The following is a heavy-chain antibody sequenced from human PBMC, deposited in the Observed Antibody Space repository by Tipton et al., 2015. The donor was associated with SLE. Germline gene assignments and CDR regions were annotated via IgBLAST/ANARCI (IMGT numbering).Heavy chain of an antibody. D-gene: IGHD4-17*01. Sequence: TLSLTCAVSGYSISSGFYWGWLRQPPGKGLEWIGCIFHSGSTYYHPSLKSRVTISVDPSKNQFSLKLSSVTAADTAVYYCARGWGYGDPEYFQHWGQGTLVTVSS. V-gene: IGHV4-38-2*01. CDR1: GYSISSGFY. CDR3: ARGWGYGDPEYFQH. J-gene: IGHJ1*01. CDR2: IFHSGST.